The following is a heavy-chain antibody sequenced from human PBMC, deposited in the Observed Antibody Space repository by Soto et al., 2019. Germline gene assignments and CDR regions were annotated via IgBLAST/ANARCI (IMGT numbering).Heavy chain of an antibody. CDR2: ISDSGST. CDR3: ARRDRSGFSYWLDT. V-gene: IGHV4-31*03. CDR1: GGSISDGYY. D-gene: IGHD3-22*01. J-gene: IGHJ5*02. Sequence: NPSETLSLTCTVSGGSISDGYYWSWIRQHPGKGLEWIGSISDSGSTSYNPSLKSRLTISVDTSKNQFSLNLRSVTAADTAVYYCARRDRSGFSYWLDTWGQGTLVTVSS.